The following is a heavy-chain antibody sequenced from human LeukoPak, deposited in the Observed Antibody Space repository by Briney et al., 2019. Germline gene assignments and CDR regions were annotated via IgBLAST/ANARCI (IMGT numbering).Heavy chain of an antibody. D-gene: IGHD6-13*01. CDR2: TYYRSKWYN. V-gene: IGHV6-1*01. Sequence: SQTLSLTCAISGDSVSSNSAAWNWIRQSPSRGLEWLGRTYYRSKWYNDYAVSVKSRITINPDTSKNQSSLQLNSVTPEDTAVYYCARDPIMYSSSWYSGWYFDLWGRGTLVTVSS. CDR1: GDSVSSNSAA. CDR3: ARDPIMYSSSWYSGWYFDL. J-gene: IGHJ2*01.